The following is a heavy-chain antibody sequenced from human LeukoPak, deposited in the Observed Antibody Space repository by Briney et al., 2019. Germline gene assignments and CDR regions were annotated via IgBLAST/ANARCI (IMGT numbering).Heavy chain of an antibody. CDR2: IYTSGST. J-gene: IGHJ4*02. V-gene: IGHV4-4*07. D-gene: IGHD3-22*01. CDR3: ARQYYYDSSGYSEAAGFDY. CDR1: DGSISSYY. Sequence: SETLSLTCTVSDGSISSYYWSWIRQPAGKGLEWIGRIYTSGSTNYNPSLKSRVTMSVDTSKNQFSLKLSSVTAADTAVYYCARQYYYDSSGYSEAAGFDYWGQGTLVTVSS.